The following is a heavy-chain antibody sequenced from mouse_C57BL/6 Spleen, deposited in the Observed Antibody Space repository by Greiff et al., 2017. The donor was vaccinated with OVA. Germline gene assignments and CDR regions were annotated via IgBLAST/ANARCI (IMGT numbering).Heavy chain of an antibody. CDR2: ISDGGSYT. V-gene: IGHV5-4*01. CDR1: GFTFSSYA. D-gene: IGHD2-4*01. Sequence: EVKLQESGGGLVKPGGSLKLSCAASGFTFSSYAMSWVRQTPEKRLEWVATISDGGSYTYYPDNVKGRFTISRDNAKNNLYLQMSHLKSEDTAMYYCARDGGDYDGGFAYWGQGTLVTVSA. CDR3: ARDGGDYDGGFAY. J-gene: IGHJ3*01.